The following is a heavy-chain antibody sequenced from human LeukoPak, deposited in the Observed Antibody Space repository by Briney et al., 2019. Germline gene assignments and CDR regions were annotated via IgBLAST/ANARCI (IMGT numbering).Heavy chain of an antibody. V-gene: IGHV4-34*01. D-gene: IGHD3-10*01. Sequence: PSETLSLTCAVYGGSFSGYSWTWIRQPPGKGLEWIGEMSHSGYPNYNPSLKSRVAISVDTSKNQFSLNLTSVTAADTAVYYCARRRLWFGELLSPFDYWGQGTLVTVSS. CDR3: ARRRLWFGELLSPFDY. CDR1: GGSFSGYS. CDR2: MSHSGYP. J-gene: IGHJ4*02.